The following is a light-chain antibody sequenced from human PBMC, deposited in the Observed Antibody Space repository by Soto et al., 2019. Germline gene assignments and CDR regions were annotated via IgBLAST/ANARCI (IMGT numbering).Light chain of an antibody. CDR3: QQYYNTPYT. CDR2: WAS. J-gene: IGKJ2*01. Sequence: DIVMTQSPDSLAVSLGERATINCKSSQSLLYTSNNKNYLAWYQQKPGQPPKLLIYWASTRESGVPDRFSGSGFGTDFTLTISSLQTKDVAVFYCQQYYNTPYTFDQGTKLEIK. V-gene: IGKV4-1*01. CDR1: QSLLYTSNNKNY.